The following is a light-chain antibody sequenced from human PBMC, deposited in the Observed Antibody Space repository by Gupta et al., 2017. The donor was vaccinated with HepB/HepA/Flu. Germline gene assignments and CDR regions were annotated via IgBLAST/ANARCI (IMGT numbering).Light chain of an antibody. CDR1: QGISSL. CDR2: AAS. J-gene: IGKJ4*01. Sequence: DIQMTQSPSFVSASVGDRVTITCRASQGISSLLAWYQQKPGKAPNLLIYAASSLQSGVPSRFSGSGSGTDFTLTISSLQPEDFATYYCQQTNSFPLTFGGGTKVEIK. CDR3: QQTNSFPLT. V-gene: IGKV1-12*01.